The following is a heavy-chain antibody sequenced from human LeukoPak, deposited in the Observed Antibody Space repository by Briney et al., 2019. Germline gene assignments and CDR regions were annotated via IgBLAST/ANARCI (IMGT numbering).Heavy chain of an antibody. J-gene: IGHJ4*02. CDR1: GGSINSYY. Sequence: SETLSLTCTVSGGSINSYYWTWIRQPPGKGLEWIGYIYYSGSTNYNPSLKGRVAISVDTSKNQFSLKLTSVTAADTAVYYCARATEFTVVRGALDYWGQGTLVTVSS. CDR2: IYYSGST. V-gene: IGHV4-59*01. CDR3: ARATEFTVVRGALDY. D-gene: IGHD3-10*01.